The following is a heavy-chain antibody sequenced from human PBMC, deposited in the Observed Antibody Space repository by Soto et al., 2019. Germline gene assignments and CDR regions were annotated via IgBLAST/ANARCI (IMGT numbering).Heavy chain of an antibody. CDR2: IRSKAYGGTT. CDR3: TNESPLITGTTGYDAFDI. J-gene: IGHJ3*02. D-gene: IGHD1-7*01. Sequence: GGSLRLSCTASGFTFGDYAMSWFRQAPGKGLEWVGFIRSKAYGGTTEYAASVKGRFTISRDDSKSIAYLQMNSLKTEDTAVYYCTNESPLITGTTGYDAFDIWGQGTMVTVSS. V-gene: IGHV3-49*03. CDR1: GFTFGDYA.